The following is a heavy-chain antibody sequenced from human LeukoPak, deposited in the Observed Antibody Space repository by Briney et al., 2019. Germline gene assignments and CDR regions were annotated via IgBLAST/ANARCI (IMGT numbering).Heavy chain of an antibody. Sequence: PGGSLRLSCAASRFTFSSYSMNWVRQAPGKGLEWVSSISSSGSYIYYADSVKGRFTISRDNAKNSLYLQMNSLRAEDTAVYYCARVVVTADWYFDLWGRGTLVTVSS. CDR3: ARVVVTADWYFDL. CDR2: ISSSGSYI. CDR1: RFTFSSYS. V-gene: IGHV3-21*01. J-gene: IGHJ2*01. D-gene: IGHD2-21*02.